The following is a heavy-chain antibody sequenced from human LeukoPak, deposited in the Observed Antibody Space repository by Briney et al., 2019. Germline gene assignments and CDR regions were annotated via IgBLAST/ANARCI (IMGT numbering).Heavy chain of an antibody. Sequence: PGGSLRLSCAASGFTFSSYGMHWVRQAPGKGLEWVAVIWYDGSNKYYADSVKGRFTISRDNSKNTLYLQMNSLRAEDMAVYYCARMEYSSGWGIDYWGQGTLVTVSS. CDR2: IWYDGSNK. V-gene: IGHV3-33*01. D-gene: IGHD6-19*01. J-gene: IGHJ4*02. CDR1: GFTFSSYG. CDR3: ARMEYSSGWGIDY.